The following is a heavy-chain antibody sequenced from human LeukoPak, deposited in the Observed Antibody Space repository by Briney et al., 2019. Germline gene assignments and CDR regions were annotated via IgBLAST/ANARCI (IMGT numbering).Heavy chain of an antibody. Sequence: ASVKVSCKASGYTFTSYAMHWVRQAPGQRLEWMGWINAGNGNTKYSQKFQGRVTITRDTSASTAYMELSSLRSEDTAVYYCASNYCRGGSCYSYNWFDPWGQGTLVTVSS. V-gene: IGHV1-3*01. CDR3: ASNYCRGGSCYSYNWFDP. CDR2: INAGNGNT. CDR1: GYTFTSYA. D-gene: IGHD2-15*01. J-gene: IGHJ5*02.